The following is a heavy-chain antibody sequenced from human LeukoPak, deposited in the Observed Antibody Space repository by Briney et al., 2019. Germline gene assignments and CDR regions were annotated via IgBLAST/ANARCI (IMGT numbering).Heavy chain of an antibody. J-gene: IGHJ4*02. CDR2: ISSGSSMI. CDR3: ARDPGYFDY. D-gene: IGHD1-14*01. CDR1: GFTFSSFG. V-gene: IGHV3-48*02. Sequence: GGSLRLSCAASGFTFSSFGMNWVRQAPGKGPEWVSYISSGSSMIYYADSVKGRFTISRDNAKNSLYLQMNSLGDEDTAVYYCARDPGYFDYWGQGSLVTVSS.